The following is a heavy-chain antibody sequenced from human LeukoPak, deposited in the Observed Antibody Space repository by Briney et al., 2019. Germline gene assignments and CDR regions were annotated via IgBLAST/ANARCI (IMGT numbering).Heavy chain of an antibody. CDR2: ISAYNGNT. V-gene: IGHV1-18*01. D-gene: IGHD6-6*01. CDR3: ARGLKPTYSSSSAPLDY. CDR1: GYTFTSYG. Sequence: ASVKVSCKASGYTFTSYGISWVRQAPGQGLEWTGWISAYNGNTNYAQKLQGRVTMTTDTSTSTAYMELRSLRSDDTAVYYCARGLKPTYSSSSAPLDYWGQGTLVTVSS. J-gene: IGHJ4*02.